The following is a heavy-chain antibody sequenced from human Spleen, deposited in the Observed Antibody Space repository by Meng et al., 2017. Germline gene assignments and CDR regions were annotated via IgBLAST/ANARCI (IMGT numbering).Heavy chain of an antibody. V-gene: IGHV1-69*13. CDR1: GGTFSSYA. J-gene: IGHJ5*02. CDR2: IIPIFGTA. Sequence: SVKVSCKASGGTFSSYAISWVRQAPGQGLEWMGGIIPIFGTANYAQKFQGRVTITADESTSTAYMELSSLRSEDTAVYYCARFPTGHTSRPHWFDPWGQGTVVTVSS. CDR3: ARFPTGHTSRPHWFDP. D-gene: IGHD1-14*01.